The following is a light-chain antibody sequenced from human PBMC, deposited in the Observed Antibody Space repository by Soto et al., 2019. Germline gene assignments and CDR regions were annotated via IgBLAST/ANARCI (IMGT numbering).Light chain of an antibody. CDR1: QSVSSI. CDR3: QQYKKWPLT. J-gene: IGKJ4*01. Sequence: EIVMTQSAAILSASPGERATLYCRASQSVSSILAWYQQKPGQAPRLLIYGASTRATDIPARFSGSGSGTEFTLTISSMQSEDFAVYYCQQYKKWPLTFGGGTKVEIK. CDR2: GAS. V-gene: IGKV3-15*01.